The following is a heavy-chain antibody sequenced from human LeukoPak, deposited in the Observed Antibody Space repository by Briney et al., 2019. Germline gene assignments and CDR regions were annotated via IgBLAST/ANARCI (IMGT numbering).Heavy chain of an antibody. CDR1: GFTFTDYW. CDR2: ISGSGGST. Sequence: PGGSLRLSCAASGFTFTDYWMSWVRQAPGKGLEWVSAISGSGGSTYYADSVKGRFTISRDNSKNTLYLQMNSLRAEDTAVYYCAKTYYYDSSGDLDYWGQGTLVTVSS. V-gene: IGHV3-23*01. J-gene: IGHJ4*02. CDR3: AKTYYYDSSGDLDY. D-gene: IGHD3-22*01.